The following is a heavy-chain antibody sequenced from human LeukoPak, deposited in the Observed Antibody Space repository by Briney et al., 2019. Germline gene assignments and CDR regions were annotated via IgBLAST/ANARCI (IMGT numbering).Heavy chain of an antibody. CDR1: GFTFSRYW. V-gene: IGHV3-7*03. CDR2: IKQGGGEI. CDR3: ARDKGDYDTNGSLFVF. J-gene: IGHJ4*02. Sequence: GGSLRLSCVASGFTFSRYWMSWVRQVPRKGLEWVANIKQGGGEIYYVDSVKGRFTISRDNAKNSLYLQMNSLRAEDTAVYYCARDKGDYDTNGSLFVFGGQGTLVTVSS. D-gene: IGHD3-22*01.